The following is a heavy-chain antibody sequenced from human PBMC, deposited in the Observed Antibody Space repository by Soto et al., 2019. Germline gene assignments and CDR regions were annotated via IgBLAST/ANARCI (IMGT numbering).Heavy chain of an antibody. D-gene: IGHD6-13*01. CDR1: GFTFSSYA. Sequence: VQLVESGGGVVQPGRSLRLSCAASGFTFSSYAMHWVRQAPGKGLEWVAVISYDGSNKYYADSVKGRFTISRDNSKNTLYLQMNSLRAEDTAVYYCARVRYSSSWYSGRTDYWGQGTLVTVSS. V-gene: IGHV3-30-3*01. J-gene: IGHJ4*02. CDR3: ARVRYSSSWYSGRTDY. CDR2: ISYDGSNK.